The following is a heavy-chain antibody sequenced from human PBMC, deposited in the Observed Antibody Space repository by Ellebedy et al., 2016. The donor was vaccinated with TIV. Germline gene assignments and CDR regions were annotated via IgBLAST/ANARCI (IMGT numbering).Heavy chain of an antibody. CDR3: ARGSSTMMRLPLDC. Sequence: GESLKISCAASGFTFSSYSMYWVRQAPGKGLEWVSSISSSSSYIYYADSVKGRFTISRDNAKNSLYLQMGSLRGEDTAVYYCARGSSTMMRLPLDCWGQGALVTVSS. CDR2: ISSSSSYI. V-gene: IGHV3-21*01. CDR1: GFTFSSYS. D-gene: IGHD2-2*01. J-gene: IGHJ4*02.